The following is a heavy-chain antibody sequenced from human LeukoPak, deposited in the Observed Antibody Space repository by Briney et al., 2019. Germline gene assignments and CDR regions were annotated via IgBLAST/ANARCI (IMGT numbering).Heavy chain of an antibody. Sequence: ASVKVSCKASGYTFTSYGISWVRQAPGQGLEWMGWISAYNGNTNYAQKLQGRVTMTRDTSISTAYMELSRLRSDDTAVYYCARGDGSYYYDSSGYYPPVDWGQGTLVTVSS. CDR1: GYTFTSYG. CDR3: ARGDGSYYYDSSGYYPPVD. V-gene: IGHV1-18*01. D-gene: IGHD3-22*01. J-gene: IGHJ4*02. CDR2: ISAYNGNT.